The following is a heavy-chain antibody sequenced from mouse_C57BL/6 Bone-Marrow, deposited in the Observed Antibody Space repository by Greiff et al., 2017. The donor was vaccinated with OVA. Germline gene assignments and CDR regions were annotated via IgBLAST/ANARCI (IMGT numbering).Heavy chain of an antibody. CDR2: IDPSDSYT. J-gene: IGHJ2*01. D-gene: IGHD1-1*02. Sequence: QVQLQQPGAELVMPGASVKLSCKASGYTFTSYWMHWVKQRPGQGLEWIGEIDPSDSYTNYNQKFKGKSTLTVDKSSSTAYMQLSSLTSEDAAVYYCAREGIWSVDFDYWGRGTTLTVSS. V-gene: IGHV1-69*01. CDR1: GYTFTSYW. CDR3: AREGIWSVDFDY.